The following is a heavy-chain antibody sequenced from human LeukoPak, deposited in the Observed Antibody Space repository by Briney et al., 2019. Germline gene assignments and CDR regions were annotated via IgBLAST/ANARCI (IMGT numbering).Heavy chain of an antibody. V-gene: IGHV4-39*01. Sequence: SETLSLTCTVSGDSISSSLHSWGWIRQPPGKGLEWIGSISYSGSTYYNPSLKTRVTMSVDTSENQFSLKLSSVTAADSTVYYCVRIYCTSASCYGDSYYGMDVWGQGTTVTVSS. CDR1: GDSISSSLHS. D-gene: IGHD2-2*01. CDR2: ISYSGST. J-gene: IGHJ6*02. CDR3: VRIYCTSASCYGDSYYGMDV.